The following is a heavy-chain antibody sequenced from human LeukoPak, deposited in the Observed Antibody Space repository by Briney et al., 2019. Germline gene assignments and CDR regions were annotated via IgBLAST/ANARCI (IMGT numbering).Heavy chain of an antibody. Sequence: RAGASLQISCEGSGYSFTSYWIGWVRPLPGKGLEWMGIIYPGDSDTRYSPSFQSQVTISADKSISTAYLQWSSLKASDTAMYYCARLGIAARPGPTNNWFDPWGQGTLVTVSS. J-gene: IGHJ5*02. V-gene: IGHV5-51*01. D-gene: IGHD6-6*01. CDR1: GYSFTSYW. CDR3: ARLGIAARPGPTNNWFDP. CDR2: IYPGDSDT.